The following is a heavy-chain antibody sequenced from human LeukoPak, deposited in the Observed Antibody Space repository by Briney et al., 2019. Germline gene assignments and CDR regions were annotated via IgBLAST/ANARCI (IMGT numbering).Heavy chain of an antibody. CDR1: GGTFSSYA. Sequence: ASVKVSCKASGGTFSSYAISWVRQAPGQGLEWMGGIIPIFGTANYAQKFQGRVTINTDESTSTAYMELSSLRSEDTAVYYCARARAVAGSNYYYYYYMDVWGKGTTVTVSS. D-gene: IGHD6-19*01. V-gene: IGHV1-69*05. CDR2: IIPIFGTA. J-gene: IGHJ6*03. CDR3: ARARAVAGSNYYYYYYMDV.